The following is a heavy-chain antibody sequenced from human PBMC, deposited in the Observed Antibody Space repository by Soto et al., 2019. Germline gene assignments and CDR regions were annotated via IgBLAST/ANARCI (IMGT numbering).Heavy chain of an antibody. J-gene: IGHJ6*02. CDR2: VIPLFNTP. CDR3: GLASKWELLGYFYGMDV. CDR1: GGTFNTFA. Sequence: QVQLVQSGAEVKKPGSSAKVSCKASGGTFNTFAFTWVRQAPGQGFEWMGGVIPLFNTPDYAQKFQGRVTIPADESTSTVYLELSVLSSDDTAVYFCGLASKWELLGYFYGMDVWGQGTTVIVSS. D-gene: IGHD1-26*01. V-gene: IGHV1-69*01.